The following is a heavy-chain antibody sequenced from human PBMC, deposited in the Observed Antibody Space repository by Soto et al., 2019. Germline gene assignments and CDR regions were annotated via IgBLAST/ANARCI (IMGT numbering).Heavy chain of an antibody. CDR2: IIFYDGNT. D-gene: IGHD5-12*01. V-gene: IGHV1-18*01. J-gene: IGHJ4*02. CDR3: AGALWIGEY. CDR1: GYTFTSYD. Sequence: QVQLVQSGPEVKKHGASLQVSCKASGYTFTSYDINWVRQAPGQALEWMGWIIFYDGNTNHSQKLQDRATMTADTAPSTGYMEVRSLSSADTAVYYGAGALWIGEYWGQGAHFTFS.